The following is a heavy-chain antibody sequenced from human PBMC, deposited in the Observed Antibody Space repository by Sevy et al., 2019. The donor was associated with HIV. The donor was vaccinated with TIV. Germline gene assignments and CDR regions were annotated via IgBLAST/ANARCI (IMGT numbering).Heavy chain of an antibody. D-gene: IGHD2-15*01. V-gene: IGHV4-39*01. CDR1: GGSISSSSYY. CDR2: IYYSGST. Sequence: SETLSLTCTVSGGSISSSSYYWGWIRQPPGKGLEWIGRIYYSGSTYYNPSLKSRVTISVDTSKNQFSLKLSSVTAADTAVSYCARLPYCSGGSCYFIWFDPWGQGTLVTVSS. CDR3: ARLPYCSGGSCYFIWFDP. J-gene: IGHJ5*02.